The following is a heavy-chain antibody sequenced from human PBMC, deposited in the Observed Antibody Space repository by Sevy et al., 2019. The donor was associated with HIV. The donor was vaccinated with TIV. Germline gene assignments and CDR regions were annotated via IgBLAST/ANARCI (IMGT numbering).Heavy chain of an antibody. CDR3: AKDFTGYNGMDV. Sequence: GGSLRLSCVVSGITFSTSGMHWVRQAPGKGLEWVAAISYHGRDKFYADSVKGRSTISRENSKNILYLQMISLRAEDTAVYYCAKDFTGYNGMDVWGQGTMVTVSS. V-gene: IGHV3-30*18. CDR2: ISYHGRDK. D-gene: IGHD3-9*01. J-gene: IGHJ6*02. CDR1: GITFSTSG.